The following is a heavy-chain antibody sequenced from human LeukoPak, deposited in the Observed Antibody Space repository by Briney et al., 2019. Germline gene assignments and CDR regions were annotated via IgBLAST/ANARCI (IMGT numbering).Heavy chain of an antibody. CDR1: RFTFSSYS. CDR3: ASERRDGYNSEIY. V-gene: IGHV3-48*01. CDR2: ISSSSSTI. D-gene: IGHD5-24*01. J-gene: IGHJ4*02. Sequence: PGGSLRLPCAASRFTFSSYSMNWVRQAPGKGLEWVSYISSSSSTIYYADSVKGRFTISRDNAKNSLYLQMNSLRAEDTAVYYCASERRDGYNSEIYWGQGTLVTVSS.